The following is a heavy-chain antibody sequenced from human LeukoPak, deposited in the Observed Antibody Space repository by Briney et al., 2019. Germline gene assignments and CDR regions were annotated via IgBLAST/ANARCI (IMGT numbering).Heavy chain of an antibody. V-gene: IGHV4-39*01. CDR1: GGSISSSSYY. J-gene: IGHJ6*02. CDR2: IYYSGST. CDR3: ARLGLGYCSSTSCYTDYYYGMDV. Sequence: SETLSLTCTVSGGSISSSSYYWGWIRQPPGKGLEWIGSIYYSGSTHYNPSLKSRVTISVDTSKNQFSLKLSSVTAADTAVYYCARLGLGYCSSTSCYTDYYYGMDVWGQGTTVTVSS. D-gene: IGHD2-2*02.